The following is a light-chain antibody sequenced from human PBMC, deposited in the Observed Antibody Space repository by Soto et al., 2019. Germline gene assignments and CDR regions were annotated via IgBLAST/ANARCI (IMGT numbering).Light chain of an antibody. CDR1: QGIRSG. Sequence: AIQMTQPPSSLSASVGDIVTITCRASQGIRSGLGWYQQKPGKAPNLLIYTASTLQSGVPSRFSGSGSGTDFTLTISSLQPEDFATYYCIQDYNYPLTFGGGTRVEIK. V-gene: IGKV1-6*01. CDR3: IQDYNYPLT. CDR2: TAS. J-gene: IGKJ4*01.